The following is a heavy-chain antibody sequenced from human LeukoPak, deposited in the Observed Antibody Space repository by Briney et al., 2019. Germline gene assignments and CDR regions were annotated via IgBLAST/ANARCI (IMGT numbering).Heavy chain of an antibody. CDR3: ASLAEGESGRGS. CDR2: IHRTGST. CDR1: GASVGSAGSH. V-gene: IGHV4-61*08. Sequence: PSETLSLTCTVSGASVGSAGSHWMWIRQPPGKGLEYIGNIHRTGSTDYKPSLRSRVTISVDTSNNHFSLNLGSVNAADTSVYYCASLAEGESGRGSWGQGTFVTVSP. J-gene: IGHJ5*02. D-gene: IGHD3-10*01.